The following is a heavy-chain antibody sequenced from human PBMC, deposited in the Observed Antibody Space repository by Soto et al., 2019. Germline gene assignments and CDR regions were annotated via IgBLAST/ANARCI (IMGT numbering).Heavy chain of an antibody. CDR2: IYYSGST. CDR1: GGSISSGCYY. J-gene: IGHJ4*02. V-gene: IGHV4-31*03. CDR3: ARDRYSSGWYYFDY. Sequence: SETLSLTCTVSGGSISSGCYYWSWLRQHPGKGLEWIGYIYYSGSTYYNPSLKSRVTISVDTSKNQFSLKLSSVTAADTAVYYCARDRYSSGWYYFDYWGQGTLVTVSS. D-gene: IGHD6-19*01.